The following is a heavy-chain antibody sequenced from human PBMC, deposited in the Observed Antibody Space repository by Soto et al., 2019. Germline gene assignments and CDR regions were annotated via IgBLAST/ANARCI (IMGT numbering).Heavy chain of an antibody. Sequence: QVQLQQWGAGLLKPSETLSLTCAVYGGSFSGYYWSWIRQPPGKGLEWIGEINHSGSTNYNPSLKSRVTISVDTSKNQFSLKLSSVTAADTAVYYCARGVSVGATLRGANRFDPWGQGTLVTVSS. CDR2: INHSGST. CDR3: ARGVSVGATLRGANRFDP. CDR1: GGSFSGYY. J-gene: IGHJ5*02. V-gene: IGHV4-34*01. D-gene: IGHD1-26*01.